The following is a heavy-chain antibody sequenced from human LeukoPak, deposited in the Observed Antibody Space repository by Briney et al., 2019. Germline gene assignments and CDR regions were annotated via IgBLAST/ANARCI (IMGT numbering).Heavy chain of an antibody. J-gene: IGHJ4*02. V-gene: IGHV1-8*01. CDR2: MNPNSGNT. CDR1: GYTFTSYD. Sequence: ASVKVSCKASGYTFTSYDINWVRQATGQGLEWMGWMNPNSGNTGYAQKFQGRVTMTRSTSINTAYMELNSLTSEDTAVYYCARSSEGARRRIDYWGQGSLVTVSS. CDR3: ARSSEGARRRIDY. D-gene: IGHD1-26*01.